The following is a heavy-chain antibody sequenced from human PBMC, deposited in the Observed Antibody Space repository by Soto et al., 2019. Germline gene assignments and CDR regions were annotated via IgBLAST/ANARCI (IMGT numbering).Heavy chain of an antibody. Sequence: GESLKISCKGSGSSFTSYWIGWVRQMPGKGLEWMGIIYPGDSDTRYSPSFQGQVTIPADKSISTAYLQWSSLKASDTAMYYCARRGLWFGELSQSPDYYYYGMDVWGQGTTVTVAS. CDR2: IYPGDSDT. CDR3: ARRGLWFGELSQSPDYYYYGMDV. V-gene: IGHV5-51*01. J-gene: IGHJ6*02. CDR1: GSSFTSYW. D-gene: IGHD3-10*01.